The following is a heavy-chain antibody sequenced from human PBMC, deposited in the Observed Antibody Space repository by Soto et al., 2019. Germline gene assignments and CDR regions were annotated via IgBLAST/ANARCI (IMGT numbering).Heavy chain of an antibody. Sequence: QVQLVQSGAEVKKPGSSVKVSCKASGGTFSSHTINWVRQAPGQGLEWMGRIIPILGITNYAQRFQGRVTIIADKFTSTAYMELSSLRSEDTAVDYCAKDGGGGDDYYYYDMDVWGQGTTVTVSS. J-gene: IGHJ6*02. CDR3: AKDGGGGDDYYYYDMDV. CDR2: IIPILGIT. V-gene: IGHV1-69*08. CDR1: GGTFSSHT. D-gene: IGHD3-16*01.